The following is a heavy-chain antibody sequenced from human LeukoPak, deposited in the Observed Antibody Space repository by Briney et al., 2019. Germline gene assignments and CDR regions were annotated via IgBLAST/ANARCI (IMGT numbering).Heavy chain of an antibody. D-gene: IGHD4-17*01. Sequence: GGSLRLSCAASGFTFSDYYMSWIRQAPGKGLEWVSYISSSGSTIYYADSVKGRFTISRDNAKNSPYLQMNSLRAEDTAVYYCARDNGDYVFTHWFDPWGQGTLVTVSS. V-gene: IGHV3-11*01. CDR2: ISSSGSTI. CDR3: ARDNGDYVFTHWFDP. J-gene: IGHJ5*02. CDR1: GFTFSDYY.